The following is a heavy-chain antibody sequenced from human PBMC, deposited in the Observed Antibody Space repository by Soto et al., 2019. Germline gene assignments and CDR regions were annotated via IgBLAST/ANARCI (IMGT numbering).Heavy chain of an antibody. CDR2: IYYSGST. CDR3: ARSELELRI. V-gene: IGHV4-59*12. Sequence: SEPLSLTCPVSGGSISSYYWSWIRQPPGKGLEWIGYIYYSGSTNYNPSLKSRVTISVDRSKNQFSLKLSSVTAADTAVYYCARSELELRIWGQGTLVTVSS. J-gene: IGHJ4*02. D-gene: IGHD1-7*01. CDR1: GGSISSYY.